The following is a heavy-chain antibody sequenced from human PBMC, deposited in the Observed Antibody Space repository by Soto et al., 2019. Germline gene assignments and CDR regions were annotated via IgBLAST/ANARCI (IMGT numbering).Heavy chain of an antibody. CDR2: IIPIFGTA. CDR1: GGTFSSYA. D-gene: IGHD3-9*01. V-gene: IGHV1-69*13. Sequence: ASVKVSCKASGGTFSSYAISWVRQAPGQGLEWMGGIIPIFGTANYAQKFQGRVTITADESTSTAYMELSSLRSEDTAVYYCAREALRYFDWSQSFDPWGQGTLVTVSS. CDR3: AREALRYFDWSQSFDP. J-gene: IGHJ5*02.